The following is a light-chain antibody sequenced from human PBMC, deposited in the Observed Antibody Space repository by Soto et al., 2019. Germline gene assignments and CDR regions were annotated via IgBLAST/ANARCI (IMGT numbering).Light chain of an antibody. CDR2: GTS. J-gene: IGKJ5*01. CDR3: QHYGNSRIT. Sequence: EIVLTQSPGTLSLSPGERATLSCRASQIVSSSYLAWYQQKPGQAPRLLIYGTSSRATGIPDRFSGSGSGTDFTLSISRLEPEDFAVYYCQHYGNSRITFGQGTRLEIK. CDR1: QIVSSSY. V-gene: IGKV3-20*01.